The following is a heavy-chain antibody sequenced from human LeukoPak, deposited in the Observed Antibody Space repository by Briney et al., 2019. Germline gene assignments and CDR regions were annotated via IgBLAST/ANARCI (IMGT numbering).Heavy chain of an antibody. Sequence: PSVQGSCKATGYSYTGYYMQWVGQAGGQGLEWMGWINPNSGGTNYAQKFQGRVTMTRDTSISTAYMELSRLRSDDTAVYYCASFDYGGNPFDCWGQGTLVTVSS. CDR2: INPNSGGT. D-gene: IGHD4-23*01. V-gene: IGHV1-2*02. CDR3: ASFDYGGNPFDC. CDR1: GYSYTGYY. J-gene: IGHJ4*02.